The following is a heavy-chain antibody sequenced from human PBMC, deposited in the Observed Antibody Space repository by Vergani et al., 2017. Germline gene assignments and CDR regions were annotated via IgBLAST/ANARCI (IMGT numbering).Heavy chain of an antibody. V-gene: IGHV1-69*12. CDR2: IIPIFGTA. D-gene: IGHD2-2*01. J-gene: IGHJ4*02. CDR3: ARDDPLLGYCSSTSCYAALDY. Sequence: QVQLVQSGAEVKKPGSSVKVSCKASGGTFSSYAISWVRQAPGQGLEWMGGIIPIFGTANYAQKFQGRVTITADESTSTAYMGLSSLRSEDTAVYYCARDDPLLGYCSSTSCYAALDYWGQGTLVTVSS. CDR1: GGTFSSYA.